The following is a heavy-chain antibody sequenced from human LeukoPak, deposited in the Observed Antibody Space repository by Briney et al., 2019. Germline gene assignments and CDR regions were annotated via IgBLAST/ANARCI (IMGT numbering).Heavy chain of an antibody. CDR1: GYSFTSYW. Sequence: GESLRISCKGSGYSFTSYWISWVRQMPGKGLEWMGNIDPSDSYTKYSPSFQGHVTIAADMFINTAYLQWSSLKASDSAIYYCARLASGSHEGWFDPWGQGTLVTVSS. D-gene: IGHD1-26*01. CDR3: ARLASGSHEGWFDP. V-gene: IGHV5-10-1*01. J-gene: IGHJ5*02. CDR2: IDPSDSYT.